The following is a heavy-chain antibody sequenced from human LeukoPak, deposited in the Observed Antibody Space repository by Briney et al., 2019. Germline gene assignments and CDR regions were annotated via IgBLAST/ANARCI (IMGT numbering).Heavy chain of an antibody. Sequence: APVKVSCKASGYTFINHGISWVRQAPGQGLEWMGWISAYNGRTEYAQKFQDRVTMTTDTSTTTGYMELRSLRSGDTAVYFCGRWSPDPNDSWGQGTLVTVSS. D-gene: IGHD3-3*01. V-gene: IGHV1-18*01. CDR3: GRWSPDPNDS. CDR2: ISAYNGRT. J-gene: IGHJ4*02. CDR1: GYTFINHG.